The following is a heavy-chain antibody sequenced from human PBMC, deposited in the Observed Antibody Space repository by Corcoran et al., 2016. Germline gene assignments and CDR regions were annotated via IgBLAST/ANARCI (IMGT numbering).Heavy chain of an antibody. Sequence: QVQLVQSGAEVKKPGASVKVSCKASGYTFTSYDINWVRQATGQGLEWMGWMNPNSGNTGYAQKFQGRVTMTRNTSISTAYMELSRLSTEDTAGYYCARTTDDGDYSFDYWGQGTLGTVSS. CDR2: MNPNSGNT. CDR3: ARTTDDGDYSFDY. J-gene: IGHJ4*02. CDR1: GYTFTSYD. V-gene: IGHV1-8*01. D-gene: IGHD4-17*01.